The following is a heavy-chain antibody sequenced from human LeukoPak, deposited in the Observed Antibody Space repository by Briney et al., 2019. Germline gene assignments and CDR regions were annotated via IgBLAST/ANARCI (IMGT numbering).Heavy chain of an antibody. CDR1: GGSISSGGYY. Sequence: PSQTLSLTCTVSGGSISSGGYYWNWIRQPPGKGLEWIGEINHSGSTNYNPSLKSRVTISVDTSKNQFSLKLSSVTAADTAVYYCAREVAVAGTFDYWGQGTLVTVSS. V-gene: IGHV4-30-2*01. CDR3: AREVAVAGTFDY. CDR2: INHSGST. D-gene: IGHD6-19*01. J-gene: IGHJ4*02.